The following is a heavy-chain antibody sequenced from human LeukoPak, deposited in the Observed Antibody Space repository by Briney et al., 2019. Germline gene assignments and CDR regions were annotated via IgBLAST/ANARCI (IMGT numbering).Heavy chain of an antibody. J-gene: IGHJ4*02. CDR1: GDSISSSNW. CDR2: IYHSGSS. Sequence: SETLSLTCAVSGDSISSSNWWSWVRQPPGKGLEWIGEIYHSGSSNYNPSLKSRVTISVDKSKNQFSLKLSFVTAADTAVYYCVRAQPWFRELFSPYFDYWGQGTRVTVSS. V-gene: IGHV4-4*02. CDR3: VRAQPWFRELFSPYFDY. D-gene: IGHD3-10*01.